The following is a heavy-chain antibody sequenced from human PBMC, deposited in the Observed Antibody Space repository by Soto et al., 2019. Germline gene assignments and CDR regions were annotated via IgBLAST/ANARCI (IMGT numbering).Heavy chain of an antibody. CDR2: ISGSGGST. D-gene: IGHD3-22*01. CDR3: AKVPKVYDSSGYYWDY. J-gene: IGHJ4*02. V-gene: IGHV3-23*01. CDR1: GFTFSSYA. Sequence: PGGSLRLSCAASGFTFSSYAMSWVRQAPGKGLEWVSAISGSGGSTYYADSVKGRFTISRDNSKNTLYLQMNSPIAEDTAVYYCAKVPKVYDSSGYYWDYWGQGTLVTVSS.